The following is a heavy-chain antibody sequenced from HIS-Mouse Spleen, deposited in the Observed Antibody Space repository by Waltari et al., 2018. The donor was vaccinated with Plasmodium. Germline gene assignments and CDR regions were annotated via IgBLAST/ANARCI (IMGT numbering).Heavy chain of an antibody. V-gene: IGHV3-30*04. Sequence: QVQLVESGGGVVQPGRSLRLSCAASGFTFSSYAMPCVRQAPGKGLEVVAFISYDGSNKYYADSVKGRFTISRDNSKNTLYLQMNSLRAEDTAVYYCARLYYDFWSGYYPYGMDVWGQGTTVTVSS. CDR2: ISYDGSNK. CDR1: GFTFSSYA. D-gene: IGHD3-3*01. J-gene: IGHJ6*02. CDR3: ARLYYDFWSGYYPYGMDV.